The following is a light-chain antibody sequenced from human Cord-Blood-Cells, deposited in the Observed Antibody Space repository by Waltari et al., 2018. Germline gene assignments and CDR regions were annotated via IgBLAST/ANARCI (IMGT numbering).Light chain of an antibody. J-gene: IGKJ4*01. CDR1: QGISSA. V-gene: IGKV1D-13*01. CDR3: QQFNNYPLT. Sequence: LPLPQSSASPSASVRHIATITCRAGQGISSALAWYQQKPGKAPKLLIYDASSLESGVPSRFSGSGSGTDFTLTISSLQPEDFATYYCQQFNNYPLTFGGGTKVEIK. CDR2: DAS.